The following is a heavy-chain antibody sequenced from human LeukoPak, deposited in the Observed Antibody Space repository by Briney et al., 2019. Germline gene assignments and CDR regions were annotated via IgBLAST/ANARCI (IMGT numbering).Heavy chain of an antibody. J-gene: IGHJ6*04. CDR3: ARGEIVVVPAAMGDYYGMDV. CDR2: IIPIFGTA. V-gene: IGHV1-69*01. D-gene: IGHD2-2*01. CDR1: GGTFSSYA. Sequence: SVKVSCKASGGTFSSYAISWVRQAPGQGLEWMGGIIPIFGTANYAQKFQGRVTITADESTSTAYMELSSLRSEDTAVYYCARGEIVVVPAAMGDYYGMDVWGKGTTVTVS.